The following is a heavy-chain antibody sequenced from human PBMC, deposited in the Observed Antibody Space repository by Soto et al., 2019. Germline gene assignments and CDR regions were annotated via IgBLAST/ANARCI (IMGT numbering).Heavy chain of an antibody. CDR1: GGSISSSSYY. CDR2: IYYSGST. V-gene: IGHV4-39*01. J-gene: IGHJ4*02. D-gene: IGHD2-15*01. Sequence: QLQLQESGPGLVKPSETLSLTCTVSGGSISSSSYYWGWIRQPPGKGLEWIGSIYYSGSTYYNPSLRSRVTLSVDTSKNQFSLKLSSVTAADTAVYYCARLYCSGGSCYADYFDYWGQGTLVTVSS. CDR3: ARLYCSGGSCYADYFDY.